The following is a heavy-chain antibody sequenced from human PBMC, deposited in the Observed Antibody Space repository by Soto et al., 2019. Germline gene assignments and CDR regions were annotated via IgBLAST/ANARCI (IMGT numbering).Heavy chain of an antibody. CDR2: MSYSRST. D-gene: IGHD7-27*01. V-gene: IGHV4-39*01. Sequence: QLQLQESGPGLVKPSETLSLTCFVSGGSISSNNYYWGWIRQPPGKGLEWIGSMSYSRSTYYNPSLKSRVTISVDTSKTQFSLKLTSVTAADTAVYYCASQLRPTNWGGGYFDSWGQGPLVTVSS. J-gene: IGHJ4*02. CDR1: GGSISSNNYY. CDR3: ASQLRPTNWGGGYFDS.